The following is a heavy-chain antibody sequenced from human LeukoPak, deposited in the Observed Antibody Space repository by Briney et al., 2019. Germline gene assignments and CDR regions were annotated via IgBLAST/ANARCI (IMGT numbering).Heavy chain of an antibody. J-gene: IGHJ6*02. Sequence: SETLSLTCTVSGGSISSYYWSWIRQPPGKGLEWIGYIYYSGSTNYNPSLKRRVTMSVVTSKNQFSLRLTSVTAADTATYYCARVGGSNFYNYGMDVWGQGTTVIVSS. D-gene: IGHD4-11*01. V-gene: IGHV4-59*01. CDR3: ARVGGSNFYNYGMDV. CDR2: IYYSGST. CDR1: GGSISSYY.